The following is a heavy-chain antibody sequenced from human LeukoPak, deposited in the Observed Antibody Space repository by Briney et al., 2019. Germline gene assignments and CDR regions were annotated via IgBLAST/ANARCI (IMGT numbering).Heavy chain of an antibody. CDR1: GGSISSYY. CDR2: IYYSGST. J-gene: IGHJ3*02. Sequence: SETLSLTCTVSGGSISSYYWSWIRQPPGKGLEWIGYIYYSGSTNYNPSLKSRVTISVDTSKNQFSLKLSSVTAADTAVYYCRSSSWYWYDAFDIWGQGTMVTVSS. D-gene: IGHD6-13*01. CDR3: RSSSWYWYDAFDI. V-gene: IGHV4-59*12.